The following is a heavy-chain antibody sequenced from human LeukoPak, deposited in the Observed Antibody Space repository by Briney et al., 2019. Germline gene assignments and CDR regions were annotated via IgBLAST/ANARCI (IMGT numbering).Heavy chain of an antibody. Sequence: PGGTLRLSCAASGFTFSNYGLSWVRQAPGKGLEWVSGITGSGGSTYYADSVKGRFTISRDNSKNTLYLQMNSLRAEDTAVYYCASGYYPYYFDYWGQGTLVTVSS. V-gene: IGHV3-23*01. CDR1: GFTFSNYG. J-gene: IGHJ4*02. D-gene: IGHD3-22*01. CDR2: ITGSGGST. CDR3: ASGYYPYYFDY.